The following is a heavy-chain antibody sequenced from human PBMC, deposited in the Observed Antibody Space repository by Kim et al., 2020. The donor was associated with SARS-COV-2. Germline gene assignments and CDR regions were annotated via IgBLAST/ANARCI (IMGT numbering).Heavy chain of an antibody. CDR1: GFTFSSYA. CDR2: ISGSGGST. D-gene: IGHD3-10*01. CDR3: AKSLILWFGELLPNFDY. Sequence: GGSLRLSCAASGFTFSSYAMSWVRQAPGKGLEWVSAISGSGGSTYYADSVKGRFTISRDNSKNTLYLQMNSLRAEDTAVYYCAKSLILWFGELLPNFDYWGQGTLVTVSS. J-gene: IGHJ4*02. V-gene: IGHV3-23*01.